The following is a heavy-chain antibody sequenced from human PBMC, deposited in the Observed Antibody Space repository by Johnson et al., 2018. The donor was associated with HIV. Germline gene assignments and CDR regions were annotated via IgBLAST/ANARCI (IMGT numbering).Heavy chain of an antibody. J-gene: IGHJ3*02. CDR1: GFTFSTYA. CDR2: ISYDGIKT. Sequence: QVQLVESGGGVVQPGRSLRLSCAASGFTFSTYAIHWVRQAPGKGLEWVAIISYDGIKTYYVDSVKARFTISRDDARNTLYLQMNSLRIEDTGLYYCAKDGDDGDGPDGTKGAFDIWGQGTMVTVSS. D-gene: IGHD5-24*01. V-gene: IGHV3-30*04. CDR3: AKDGDDGDGPDGTKGAFDI.